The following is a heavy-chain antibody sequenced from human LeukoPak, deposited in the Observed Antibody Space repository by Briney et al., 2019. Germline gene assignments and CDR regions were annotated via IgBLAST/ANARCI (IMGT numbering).Heavy chain of an antibody. CDR1: GFTFSDYY. CDR2: ISSSGSTI. V-gene: IGHV3-11*01. Sequence: GGSLRLSCAASGFTFSDYYMSWIRQAPGEGLEWVSYISSSGSTIYYADSVKGRFTISRDNAKNSLYLQMNSLRAEDTAVYYCARDPIVVVPAAHYYYYGMDVWGQGTTVTVSS. CDR3: ARDPIVVVPAAHYYYYGMDV. D-gene: IGHD2-2*01. J-gene: IGHJ6*02.